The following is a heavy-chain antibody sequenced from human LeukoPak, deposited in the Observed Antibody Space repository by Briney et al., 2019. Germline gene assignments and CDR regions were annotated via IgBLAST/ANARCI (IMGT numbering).Heavy chain of an antibody. CDR3: AKGYSSSWYKGWFDP. CDR1: GFTFSSYA. V-gene: IGHV3-23*01. J-gene: IGHJ5*02. Sequence: GSLRLSCAASGFTFSSYAMSWVRQAPGKGLEWVSAISGSGGSTYYADSVKGRFTISRDNSKNTLYLQMNSLRAEDTAVYYCAKGYSSSWYKGWFDPWGQGTLVTVSS. D-gene: IGHD6-13*01. CDR2: ISGSGGST.